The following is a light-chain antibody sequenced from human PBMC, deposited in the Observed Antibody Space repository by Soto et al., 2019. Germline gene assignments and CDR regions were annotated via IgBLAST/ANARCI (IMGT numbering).Light chain of an antibody. CDR2: AAS. CDR3: QQSYSTLWT. CDR1: QSISSY. J-gene: IGKJ1*01. Sequence: DIQMTQSPSSLSASVGDRVTITCRASQSISSYLNWYQQKPGKAPKLLIYAASSLQSGVPSRFSGSGSGTDFTLTISSLQPEDFATYYCQQSYSTLWTLGQGTKVHIK. V-gene: IGKV1-39*01.